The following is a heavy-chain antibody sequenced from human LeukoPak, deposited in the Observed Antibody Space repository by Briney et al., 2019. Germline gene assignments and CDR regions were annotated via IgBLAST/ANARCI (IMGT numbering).Heavy chain of an antibody. Sequence: ASVNVSCKASGYTFTSYAMNWVRQAPGQGLEWMGWINTNTGNPTYAQGFTGRFVFSLDTSVSTAYLQISSLKAEDTAVYYCAKLGYCSDGSCFLLNGGMDVWGQGTTVTVSS. J-gene: IGHJ6*02. CDR2: INTNTGNP. CDR3: AKLGYCSDGSCFLLNGGMDV. D-gene: IGHD2-15*01. V-gene: IGHV7-4-1*02. CDR1: GYTFTSYA.